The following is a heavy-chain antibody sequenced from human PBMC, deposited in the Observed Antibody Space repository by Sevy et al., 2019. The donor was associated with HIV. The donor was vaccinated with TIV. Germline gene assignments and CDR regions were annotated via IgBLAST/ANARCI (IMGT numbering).Heavy chain of an antibody. CDR2: MKQDGTEK. D-gene: IGHD5-18*01. CDR3: VREGLGGYSYSLDC. V-gene: IGHV3-7*01. Sequence: GGSLRLSCAASGFSFSSYWMIWVRQAPGKGLEWVATMKQDGTEKDYVDSVKGRFTISRDNTKSSLFLQMNSLSAEDTAVYYCVREGLGGYSYSLDCWGQGTLVTVSS. J-gene: IGHJ4*02. CDR1: GFSFSSYW.